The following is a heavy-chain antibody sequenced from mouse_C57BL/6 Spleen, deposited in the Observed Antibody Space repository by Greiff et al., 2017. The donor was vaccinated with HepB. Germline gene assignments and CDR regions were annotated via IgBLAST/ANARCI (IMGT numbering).Heavy chain of an antibody. Sequence: QVQLKESGAELVRPGASVTLSCKASGYTFTDYEMHWVKQTPVHGLEWIGAIDPETGGTAYNQKFKGKAILTADKSSSTAYMELRSLTSEDSAVYYCTRAYGSGLYWYFDVWGTGTTVTVSS. CDR1: GYTFTDYE. CDR2: IDPETGGT. V-gene: IGHV1-15*01. J-gene: IGHJ1*03. D-gene: IGHD1-1*01. CDR3: TRAYGSGLYWYFDV.